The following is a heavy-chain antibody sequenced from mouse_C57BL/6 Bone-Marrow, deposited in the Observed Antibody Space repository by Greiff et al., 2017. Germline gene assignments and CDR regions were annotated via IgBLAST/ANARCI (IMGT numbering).Heavy chain of an antibody. V-gene: IGHV1-64*01. Sequence: VQLQQPGAELVKPGASVKLSCKASGYTFTSYWMHWVKQRPGQGLEWIGMIHPNSGSTNYNEKFKSKATLTVDKSSSTAYMHLSSLTSEDSAVYYCARNYGIDYWGQGTTLTVSS. J-gene: IGHJ2*01. CDR2: IHPNSGST. CDR3: ARNYGIDY. D-gene: IGHD1-2*01. CDR1: GYTFTSYW.